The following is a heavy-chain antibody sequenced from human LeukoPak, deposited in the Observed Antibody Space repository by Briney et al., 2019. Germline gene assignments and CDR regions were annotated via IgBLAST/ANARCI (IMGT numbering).Heavy chain of an antibody. J-gene: IGHJ5*02. CDR1: GHTFTDYY. CDR3: ASYASGYNWLKV. CDR2: IHPASGAT. V-gene: IGHV1-2*02. D-gene: IGHD2-2*01. Sequence: ASVTVSCTASGHTFTDYYMHWVRQAPGQGLEWMGWIHPASGATKYAQIFQGRVTVTRDTSISTAYMELTRLRSDDTAVYYCASYASGYNWLKVWGQGTLVTVSS.